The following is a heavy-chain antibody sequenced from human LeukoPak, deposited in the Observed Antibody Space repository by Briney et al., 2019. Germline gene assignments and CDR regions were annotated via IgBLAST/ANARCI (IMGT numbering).Heavy chain of an antibody. J-gene: IGHJ6*02. CDR1: GFTFNNYW. CDR3: VRAMDV. V-gene: IGHV3-7*04. CDR2: INQNGSKI. Sequence: GGSLRLSCAVSGFTFNNYWMNWVRQAPGKGLEWVANINQNGSKIYYVDSVKGRFAISRDHAKNSVYLQMNSLRAEDTAVYYCVRAMDVWGQGTTVTVSS.